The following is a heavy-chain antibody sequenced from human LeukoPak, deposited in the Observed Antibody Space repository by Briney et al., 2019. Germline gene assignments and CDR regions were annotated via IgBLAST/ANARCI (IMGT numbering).Heavy chain of an antibody. CDR1: GGSISSSSYY. CDR3: ARLLVAGARVFDY. CDR2: IYYSGST. V-gene: IGHV4-39*07. Sequence: SETLSLTCTVSGGSISSSSYYWGWIRQPPGKGLEWIGSIYYSGSTYYNPSLKSRVTISVDTSKNQFSLKLSSVTAADTAVYYCARLLVAGARVFDYWGQGTLVTVSS. J-gene: IGHJ4*02. D-gene: IGHD6-19*01.